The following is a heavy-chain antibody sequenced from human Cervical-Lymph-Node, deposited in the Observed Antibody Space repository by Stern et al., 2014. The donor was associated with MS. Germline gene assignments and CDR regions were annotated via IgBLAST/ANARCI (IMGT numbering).Heavy chain of an antibody. Sequence: EVQLVESGGGLVQPGGSLRLSCEASGFTFSEYWMHWVRQVPGKGLVWVSRINSVGSSTGYADSVKGRFPISRDNAKNALYLQMNSLRAEDNGVYYCVRGGNWNRYYFGMDVWGQGTTVTVSS. V-gene: IGHV3-74*02. CDR1: GFTFSEYW. CDR3: VRGGNWNRYYFGMDV. J-gene: IGHJ6*02. CDR2: INSVGSST. D-gene: IGHD1-1*01.